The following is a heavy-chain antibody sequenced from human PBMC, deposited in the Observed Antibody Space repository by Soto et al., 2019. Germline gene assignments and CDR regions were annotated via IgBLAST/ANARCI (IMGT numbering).Heavy chain of an antibody. CDR1: GYTFTSYG. V-gene: IGHV1-18*01. D-gene: IGHD2-2*01. CDR2: ISAYNGNT. CDR3: ASCTGRVLAAMGADAFDI. Sequence: ASVKVSCKASGYTFTSYGISWVRQAPGQGLEWMGWISAYNGNTNYAQKLQGRVTMTTDTSTSTAYMELRSLRSDDTAVYYCASCTGRVLAAMGADAFDIWGQGTMVTVSS. J-gene: IGHJ3*02.